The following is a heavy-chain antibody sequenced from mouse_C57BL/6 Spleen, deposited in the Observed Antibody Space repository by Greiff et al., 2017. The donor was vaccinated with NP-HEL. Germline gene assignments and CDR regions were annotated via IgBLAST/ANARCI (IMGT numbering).Heavy chain of an antibody. D-gene: IGHD1-1*01. V-gene: IGHV3-6*01. CDR1: GYSITSGYY. J-gene: IGHJ1*03. CDR2: ISYDGSN. Sequence: DVKLQESGPGLVKPSQSLSLTCSVTGYSITSGYYWNWIRQFPGNKLEWMGYISYDGSNNYNPSLKNRISITRDTSKNQFFLKLNSVTTEDTATYYCARDYGSGDWYFDVWGTGTTVTVSS. CDR3: ARDYGSGDWYFDV.